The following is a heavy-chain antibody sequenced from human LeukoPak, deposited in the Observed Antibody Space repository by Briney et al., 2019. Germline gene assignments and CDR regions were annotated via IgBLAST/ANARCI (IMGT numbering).Heavy chain of an antibody. D-gene: IGHD3-9*01. CDR1: GFTFSIYS. J-gene: IGHJ4*02. V-gene: IGHV3-48*04. CDR2: ISGSTITI. CDR3: ARADGYYDILTGYSHVGIDY. Sequence: GGSLRLSCAASGFTFSIYSMSWVRQAPGKGLEWVSYISGSTITIHYADSVKGRFTISRDNAKNSLYLQMNSLRAEDTAVYYCARADGYYDILTGYSHVGIDYWGQGTLVTVSS.